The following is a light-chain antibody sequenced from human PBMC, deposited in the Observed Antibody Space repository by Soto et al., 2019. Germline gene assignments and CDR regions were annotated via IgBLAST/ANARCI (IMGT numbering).Light chain of an antibody. J-gene: IGLJ1*01. V-gene: IGLV3-21*04. Sequence: YELTQPPSVSVAPGKTARITCGGNNIGSKSVHWYQQKPGQAPVLVIYYDSDRPSGIPERFSGSNSGNTATLTISRVEAGDEADYYCQVWDSSSDHYVFGTGTKVTAL. CDR3: QVWDSSSDHYV. CDR2: YDS. CDR1: NIGSKS.